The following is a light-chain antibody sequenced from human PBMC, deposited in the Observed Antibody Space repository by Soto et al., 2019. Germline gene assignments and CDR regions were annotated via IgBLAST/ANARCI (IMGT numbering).Light chain of an antibody. CDR2: GAS. V-gene: IGKV3-20*01. CDR3: QQYGSSLYA. CDR1: QSVSSSY. Sequence: EIVLTQSPGTLSLSPGERATLSCRASQSVSSSYLAWYQQKPGQAPRLLIYGASSRATGIPDRFSGSGSGTDFTLTISRLGPAAFAVYYCQQYGSSLYALGQGTKLEL. J-gene: IGKJ2*01.